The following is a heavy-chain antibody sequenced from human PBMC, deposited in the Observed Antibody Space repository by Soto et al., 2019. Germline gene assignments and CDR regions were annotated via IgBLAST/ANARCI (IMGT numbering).Heavy chain of an antibody. Sequence: ASVWVSCKASGYTFTSYDINWVRQAAGQGLEWMGWMNPNSGNTGYAQKFQGRVTMTRNTSISTAYMELSSLRSEDTAVYYCARGSRGIAAAGTRDYYYYYGMDVWGQGTTVTVSS. V-gene: IGHV1-8*01. CDR3: ARGSRGIAAAGTRDYYYYYGMDV. D-gene: IGHD6-13*01. CDR1: GYTFTSYD. J-gene: IGHJ6*02. CDR2: MNPNSGNT.